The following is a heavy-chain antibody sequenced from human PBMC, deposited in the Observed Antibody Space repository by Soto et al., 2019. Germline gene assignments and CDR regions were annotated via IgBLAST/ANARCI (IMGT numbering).Heavy chain of an antibody. Sequence: SVKVPCKASGYTFTGYYMYWVRQAPGQGLEWKGWINPNSGGTNYAQKFQGWVTMTRDTSISTAYMELSRLRSDDTAVYYCASALYDFWSGYSGAVFDYWGQGTLVTVSS. CDR2: INPNSGGT. J-gene: IGHJ4*02. CDR1: GYTFTGYY. D-gene: IGHD3-3*01. CDR3: ASALYDFWSGYSGAVFDY. V-gene: IGHV1-2*04.